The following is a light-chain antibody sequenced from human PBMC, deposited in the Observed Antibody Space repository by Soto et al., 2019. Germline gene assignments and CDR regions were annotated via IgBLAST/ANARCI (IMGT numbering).Light chain of an antibody. CDR1: QSVSFY. V-gene: IGKV3-11*01. CDR3: PKHTSWPAPT. CDR2: DAS. J-gene: IGKJ4*01. Sequence: EIVLTQSPATLSLSPGERATLSCMASQSVSFYLAWYQQKPGQAPRLLIYDASNRATGIPARIGGSATGTDFSHPSSSLEPDASAIYYCPKHTSWPAPTFGGATKVEIK.